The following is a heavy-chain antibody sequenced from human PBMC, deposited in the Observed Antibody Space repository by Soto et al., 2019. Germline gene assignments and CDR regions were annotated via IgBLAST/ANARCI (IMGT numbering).Heavy chain of an antibody. CDR1: GFTFTNSA. V-gene: IGHV1-58*01. D-gene: IGHD2-21*02. CDR2: IIVASGRT. J-gene: IGHJ3*01. Sequence: SVKVSCKTSGFTFTNSAVQWVRQARGQRLEWIGWIIVASGRTNYTREVQERVTISRDTSTSTAYMELSGLRSEDTAVYYCVAELYSGGGCCSFDFWGQGTMVTVSS. CDR3: VAELYSGGGCCSFDF.